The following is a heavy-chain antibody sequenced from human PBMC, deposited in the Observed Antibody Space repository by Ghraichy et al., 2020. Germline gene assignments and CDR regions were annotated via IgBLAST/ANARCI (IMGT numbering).Heavy chain of an antibody. D-gene: IGHD6-19*01. J-gene: IGHJ4*02. V-gene: IGHV3-53*01. CDR3: ASRLVVADARESGY. Sequence: GGSLRLSCVASEFSVRDNYMSWVRLAPGKGLEWISVIYQNHNTYYANSVGGRFTVSRDDSKNTVYLQLNSLRAEDTAMYYCASRLVVADARESGYWGQGTLVTVSS. CDR1: EFSVRDNY. CDR2: IYQNHNT.